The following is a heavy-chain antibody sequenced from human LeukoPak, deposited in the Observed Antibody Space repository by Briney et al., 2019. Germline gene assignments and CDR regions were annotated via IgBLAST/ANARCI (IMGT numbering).Heavy chain of an antibody. V-gene: IGHV3-23*01. D-gene: IGHD2-21*02. CDR2: ISGSGGST. J-gene: IGHJ4*02. CDR1: GFTFSSYT. CDR3: AKDPEHIVVVTAVPLS. Sequence: GGSLRLSCAASGFTFSSYTMSWVRQAPGKGLEWVSAISGSGGSTYYADSVKGRFTISRDNSKNTLYLQMNSLRAEDTAVYYRAKDPEHIVVVTAVPLSWGQGTLVTVSS.